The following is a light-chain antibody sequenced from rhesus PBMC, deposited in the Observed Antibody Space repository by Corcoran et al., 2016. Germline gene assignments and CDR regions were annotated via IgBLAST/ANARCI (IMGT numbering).Light chain of an antibody. CDR1: QSVSSY. Sequence: QVILTQSPATLSLSPGERATLSCRASQSVSSYLAWYQQKPGRAPRLHIYGASSRATGIPDRFSGSGSGTDFTLTISSLEPEDVGVYHCYQHSSGYRTFGQGTKVEIK. V-gene: IGKV3-10*01. J-gene: IGKJ1*01. CDR2: GAS. CDR3: YQHSSGYRT.